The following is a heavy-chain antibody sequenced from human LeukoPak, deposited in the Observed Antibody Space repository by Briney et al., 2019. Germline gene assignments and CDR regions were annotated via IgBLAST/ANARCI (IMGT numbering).Heavy chain of an antibody. CDR3: ARLSGSYFWYFDL. J-gene: IGHJ2*01. CDR1: GGSFSGYY. V-gene: IGHV4-34*01. CDR2: INHSGST. Sequence: PSETLSLTCAVYGGSFSGYYWSWIRQPPGKGLEWIGEINHSGSTNYNPSLKSRVTISVDTSKNQFSLKLSSVTAADTAVYYCARLSGSYFWYFDLWGRGTLVTVSS. D-gene: IGHD1-26*01.